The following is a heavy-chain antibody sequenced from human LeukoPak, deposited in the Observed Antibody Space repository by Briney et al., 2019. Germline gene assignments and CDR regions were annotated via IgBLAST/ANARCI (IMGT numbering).Heavy chain of an antibody. CDR1: GGTFSSYA. CDR2: IIPILGIA. D-gene: IGHD3-22*01. CDR3: ARAIYDSSGYYLVPGQDYYYYGMDV. J-gene: IGHJ6*02. Sequence: GASVKVSCKASGGTFSSYAISWVRQAPGQGLEWMGRIIPILGIANYAQKFQGRVTITADKSTSTAYMELSSLRSEDTAVYYCARAIYDSSGYYLVPGQDYYYYGMDVWGQGTTVTVSS. V-gene: IGHV1-69*04.